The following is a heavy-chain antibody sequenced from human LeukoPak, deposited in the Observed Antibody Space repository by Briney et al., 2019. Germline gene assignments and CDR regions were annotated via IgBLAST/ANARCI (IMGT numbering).Heavy chain of an antibody. J-gene: IGHJ4*02. CDR2: ISYDGSNK. D-gene: IGHD3-22*01. Sequence: QPGRSLRLSCAASGFTFSSYAMHWVRQAPGKGLEWVAVISYDGSNKYYADSVKGRFTISRDNSKNTLYLQMNSLRAEDSAVYYCARDTGYYDSSGYHDYWGQGTLVTVSS. V-gene: IGHV3-30-3*01. CDR3: ARDTGYYDSSGYHDY. CDR1: GFTFSSYA.